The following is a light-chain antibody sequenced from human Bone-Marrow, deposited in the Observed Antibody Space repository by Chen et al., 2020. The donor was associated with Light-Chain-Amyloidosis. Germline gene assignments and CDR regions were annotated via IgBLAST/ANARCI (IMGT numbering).Light chain of an antibody. J-gene: IGLJ2*01. CDR1: DLPTKY. CDR3: QSADSSGTYEVI. CDR2: RDT. Sequence: SYELTQPPSVSVSPGQTARLTCSGDDLPTKYAYWYQQKPGQAPVLVIHRDTERPSGISERFSGSSPGTTATLTISGVQAEDEADYHCQSADSSGTYEVIFGGGTKLTVL. V-gene: IGLV3-25*03.